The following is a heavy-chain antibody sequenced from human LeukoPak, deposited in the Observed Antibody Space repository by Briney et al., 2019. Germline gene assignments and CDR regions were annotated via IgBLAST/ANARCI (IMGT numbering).Heavy chain of an antibody. Sequence: ASVKVSCKASGYTFTSYGISWVRQAPGQGLEWMGWISAYNGNTNYAQKLQGRVTMTTDTSTSTAYMELRSLRSDDTAVYYCARDRANYYDSSGYRDYWGQGTLVTVSS. CDR3: ARDRANYYDSSGYRDY. D-gene: IGHD3-22*01. J-gene: IGHJ4*02. CDR1: GYTFTSYG. V-gene: IGHV1-18*01. CDR2: ISAYNGNT.